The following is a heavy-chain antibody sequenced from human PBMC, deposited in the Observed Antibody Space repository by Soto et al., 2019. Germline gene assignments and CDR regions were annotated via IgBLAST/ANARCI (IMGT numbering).Heavy chain of an antibody. CDR2: INPYNGGA. CDR3: ARDNYNYSGMDV. V-gene: IGHV1-2*02. CDR1: GYIFNDYY. Sequence: ASVKFSCTASGYIFNDYYIHWVRQAPGQGLEWMGWINPYNGGANFAQEFQGRVTMTRDTSLSIVYMEVTRLTYDDTAVYYCARDNYNYSGMDVWGQGTTVTVSS. J-gene: IGHJ6*02.